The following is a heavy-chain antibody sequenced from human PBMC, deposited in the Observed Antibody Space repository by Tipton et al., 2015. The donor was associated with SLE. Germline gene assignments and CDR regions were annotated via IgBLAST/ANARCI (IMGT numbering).Heavy chain of an antibody. Sequence: VQLVQSGAEVKKPGESLRISCKGSADSFTNYWIAWVCQMPGKGLEWMGISYPGDSDTRYSPSFQGQVTISADKSIRTASLQRGSLEASDTAAYYCATPPGDSGDSGYEFWGQGTLVTVSS. CDR1: ADSFTNYW. D-gene: IGHD4-17*01. CDR3: ATPPGDSGDSGYEF. V-gene: IGHV5-51*03. CDR2: SYPGDSDT. J-gene: IGHJ4*02.